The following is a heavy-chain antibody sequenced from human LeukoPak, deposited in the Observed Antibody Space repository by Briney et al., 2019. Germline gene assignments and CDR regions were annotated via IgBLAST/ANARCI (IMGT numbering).Heavy chain of an antibody. CDR1: GGTFSSYA. J-gene: IGHJ4*02. CDR3: AREKYDFWSGALGY. Sequence: ASVKVSCKASGGTFSSYAISWVRQAPGQGLEWMGRIIPIFGTANYAQKFQGRVTITTDESTSTAHMELSSLRSEDTAVYYCAREKYDFWSGALGYWGQGTLVTVSS. D-gene: IGHD3-3*01. V-gene: IGHV1-69*05. CDR2: IIPIFGTA.